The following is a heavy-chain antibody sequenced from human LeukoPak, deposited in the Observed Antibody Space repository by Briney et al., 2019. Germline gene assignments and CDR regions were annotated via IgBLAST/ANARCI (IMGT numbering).Heavy chain of an antibody. CDR1: GFTFDDYA. V-gene: IGHV3-9*01. CDR3: ARDGRYCSGGSCYDY. J-gene: IGHJ4*02. Sequence: GGSLRLSCAASGFTFDDYAMYWVRQAPGKGLEWVSGISWNSGSIGYADSVKGRFTISRDNAKNSLYLQMNSLRAEDTALYYCARDGRYCSGGSCYDYWGQGTLVTVSS. D-gene: IGHD2-15*01. CDR2: ISWNSGSI.